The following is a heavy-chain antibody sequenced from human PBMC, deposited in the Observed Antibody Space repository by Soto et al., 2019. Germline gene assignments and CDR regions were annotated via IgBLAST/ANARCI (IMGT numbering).Heavy chain of an antibody. CDR3: ARERGIQLGYHYGMDV. V-gene: IGHV4-59*01. D-gene: IGHD5-18*01. J-gene: IGHJ6*02. CDR2: IYYSGST. Sequence: PSETLSLTCTVSGGSISSYYWSWIRQPPGKGLEWIGYIYYSGSTNYNPSLKSRVTISVDTSKNQFSLKLSSVTAADTAVYYCARERGIQLGYHYGMDVWGQGATVTVSS. CDR1: GGSISSYY.